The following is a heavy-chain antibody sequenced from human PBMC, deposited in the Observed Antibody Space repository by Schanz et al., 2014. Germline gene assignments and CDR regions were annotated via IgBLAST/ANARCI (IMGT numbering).Heavy chain of an antibody. CDR1: VYTPSAYS. CDR2: VNPSVRGT. D-gene: IGHD3-22*01. CDR3: AGAFDSSGYYFDY. V-gene: IGHV1-46*03. J-gene: IGHJ4*02. Sequence: QVQLVQSGTPVKKPGASVKVSCKASVYTPSAYSLHWVRQAPGQGLEWMGIVNPSVRGTHFAREFQGRVTVTSDTSTSTVYMELSGLRSEDTAVYYCAGAFDSSGYYFDYWGQGTLVTVSS.